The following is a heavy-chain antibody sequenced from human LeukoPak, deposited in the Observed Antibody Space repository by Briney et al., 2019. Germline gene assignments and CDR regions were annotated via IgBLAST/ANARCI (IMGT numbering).Heavy chain of an antibody. CDR2: INPNSGGT. CDR1: GYTFTSYD. CDR3: ARGASYGSYLPYDY. D-gene: IGHD1-26*01. Sequence: ASVKVSCKASGYTFTSYDINWVRQATGQGLEWMGWINPNSGGTNYAQKFQGRVTMTRDTSISTAYMELSRLRSDDTAVYYCARGASYGSYLPYDYWGQGTLVTVSS. V-gene: IGHV1-2*02. J-gene: IGHJ4*02.